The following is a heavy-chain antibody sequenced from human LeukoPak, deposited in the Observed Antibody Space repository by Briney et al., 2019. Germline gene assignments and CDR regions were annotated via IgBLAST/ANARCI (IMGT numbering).Heavy chain of an antibody. CDR1: GFTFSCYA. CDR3: AKESPYYYDSSGYYEVYFDY. J-gene: IGHJ4*02. D-gene: IGHD3-22*01. V-gene: IGHV3-23*01. CDR2: ISGSGGST. Sequence: PGGSLRLSCAASGFTFSCYAMSWVRQAPGKGLEWVSAISGSGGSTYYADSVKGRFTISRDNSKNTLYLQMNSLRAEDTAVYYCAKESPYYYDSSGYYEVYFDYWGQGTLVTVSS.